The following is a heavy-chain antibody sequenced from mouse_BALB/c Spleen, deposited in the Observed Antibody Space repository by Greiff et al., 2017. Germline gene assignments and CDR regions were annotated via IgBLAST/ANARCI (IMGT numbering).Heavy chain of an antibody. D-gene: IGHD1-1*01. V-gene: IGHV5-17*02. Sequence: DVKLVESGGGLVQPGGSRKLSCAASGFTFSSFGMHWVRQAPEKGLEWVAYISSGSSTIYYADTVKGRFTISRDNPKNTLFLQMTSLRSEDTAMYYCARYTTGEGWFAYWGQGTLVTVSA. CDR3: ARYTTGEGWFAY. CDR1: GFTFSSFG. CDR2: ISSGSSTI. J-gene: IGHJ3*01.